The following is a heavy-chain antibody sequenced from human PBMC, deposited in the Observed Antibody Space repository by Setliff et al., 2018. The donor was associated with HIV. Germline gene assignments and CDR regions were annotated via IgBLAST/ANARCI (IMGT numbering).Heavy chain of an antibody. V-gene: IGHV4-34*01. J-gene: IGHJ1*01. CDR3: ARARRAGSGPKYFQH. D-gene: IGHD2-15*01. Sequence: SETLSLTCAVYGGSFNGYYWSWIRQPPGKGLEWIGEINHSGSTNYNPSLKSRVTMSVDKSKNQFSLRLSSVTAADTAVYYCARARRAGSGPKYFQHWGQGTRGTAPQ. CDR2: INHSGST. CDR1: GGSFNGYY.